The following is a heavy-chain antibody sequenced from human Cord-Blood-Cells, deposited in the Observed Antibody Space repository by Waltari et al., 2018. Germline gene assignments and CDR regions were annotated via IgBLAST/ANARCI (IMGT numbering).Heavy chain of an antibody. CDR2: IYHSGST. CDR1: GYSSSSGYY. Sequence: QVQLQESGPGLVKPSETLSITCTVSGYSSSSGYYWGWIRQPPGKGLEWIGSIYHSGSTYYNPSLKSRVTISVDTSKNQFSLKLSSVTAADTAVYYCASIAARDAFDIWGQGTMVTVSS. CDR3: ASIAARDAFDI. V-gene: IGHV4-38-2*02. D-gene: IGHD6-6*01. J-gene: IGHJ3*02.